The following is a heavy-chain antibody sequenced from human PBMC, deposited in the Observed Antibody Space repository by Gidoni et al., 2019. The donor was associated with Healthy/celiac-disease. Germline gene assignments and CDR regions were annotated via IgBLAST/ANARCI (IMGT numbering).Heavy chain of an antibody. CDR3: AREGGSGRFDP. Sequence: QVQLQESGPGLVKPSQTLSLTCTVSGGSINSDSYYWSWIRQPAGKGLEWIGRIYSSGSTNYNPSLKSRVTISVDTSKNQFSLKVRSVTAADTAVYYCAREGGSGRFDPWGQGALVTVSS. V-gene: IGHV4-61*02. CDR1: GGSINSDSYY. J-gene: IGHJ5*02. D-gene: IGHD3-10*01. CDR2: IYSSGST.